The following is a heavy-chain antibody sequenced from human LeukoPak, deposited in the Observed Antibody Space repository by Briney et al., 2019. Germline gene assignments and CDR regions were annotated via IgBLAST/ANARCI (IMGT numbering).Heavy chain of an antibody. CDR1: GGSISSYY. J-gene: IGHJ4*02. Sequence: SETLSLTCTVSGGSISSYYWSWIRQPPGKGLEWIGYIYYSGSTNYNPSLKSRVTMSVDTSKNQFSLKLSSVTAADTAVYYCARGSQSDYDILTGYWDGTYFDYWGQGTLVTVSS. D-gene: IGHD3-9*01. CDR2: IYYSGST. CDR3: ARGSQSDYDILTGYWDGTYFDY. V-gene: IGHV4-59*12.